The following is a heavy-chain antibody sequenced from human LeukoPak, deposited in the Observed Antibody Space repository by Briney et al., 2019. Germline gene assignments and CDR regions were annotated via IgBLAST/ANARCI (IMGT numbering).Heavy chain of an antibody. CDR3: AKGVTMTTAQRRNYYYYGMDV. V-gene: IGHV3-23*01. Sequence: GGSRRLSCAASGFTFSSYAMRWVRQAPGKGLDWVSAISGSGGSTYYADSVKGRFTISRDNSKNTLYLQMNSLRAEDTAVYYCAKGVTMTTAQRRNYYYYGMDVWGQGTTVTVSS. J-gene: IGHJ6*02. D-gene: IGHD4-17*01. CDR1: GFTFSSYA. CDR2: ISGSGGST.